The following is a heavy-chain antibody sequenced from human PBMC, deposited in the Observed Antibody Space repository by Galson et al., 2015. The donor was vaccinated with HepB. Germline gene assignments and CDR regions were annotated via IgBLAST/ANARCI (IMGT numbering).Heavy chain of an antibody. CDR3: LGSGTSSR. Sequence: SLRLSCAASGFTLTNHWMYWFRQAPGKGLEWVANIKPDGSESYYVDSVKGRFTISRDNAQNSLYLQMNGLRAEDTAVYYCLGSGTSSRWGQGTLVTVSS. CDR2: IKPDGSES. CDR1: GFTLTNHW. D-gene: IGHD6-6*01. J-gene: IGHJ4*02. V-gene: IGHV3-7*03.